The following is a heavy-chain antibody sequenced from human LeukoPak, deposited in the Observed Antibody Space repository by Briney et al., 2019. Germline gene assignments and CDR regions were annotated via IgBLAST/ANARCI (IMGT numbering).Heavy chain of an antibody. Sequence: GGSLRLSCAASGFTFSDYAMNWVRQAPGKGLEWVSGIRVGGEVYYADSVKGRFTISRDNSKNTLYLQMNSLRAEDTAVYYCAKRKYYYGSGTRGSYGMDVWGQGTTVTVSS. D-gene: IGHD3-10*01. J-gene: IGHJ6*02. CDR3: AKRKYYYGSGTRGSYGMDV. CDR2: IRVGGEV. CDR1: GFTFSDYA. V-gene: IGHV3-23*01.